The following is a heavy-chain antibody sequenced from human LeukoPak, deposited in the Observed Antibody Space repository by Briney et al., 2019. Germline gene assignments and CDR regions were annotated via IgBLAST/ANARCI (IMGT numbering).Heavy chain of an antibody. CDR3: ANSHYYDSSGYNRVDY. CDR2: IIPILGIA. Sequence: ASVKVSCTASGGTFSSYAISWVRQAPGQGLEWMGRIIPILGIANYAQKFQGRVTITADRSTSTAYMELSSLRSEDTAVYYCANSHYYDSSGYNRVDYWGQGTLVTVSS. CDR1: GGTFSSYA. J-gene: IGHJ4*02. D-gene: IGHD3-22*01. V-gene: IGHV1-69*04.